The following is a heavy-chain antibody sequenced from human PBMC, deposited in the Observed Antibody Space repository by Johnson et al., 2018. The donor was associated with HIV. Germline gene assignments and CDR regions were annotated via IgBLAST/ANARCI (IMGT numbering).Heavy chain of an antibody. D-gene: IGHD4-23*01. CDR3: STATTGVDAFDI. Sequence: VQLVESGGGLVKPGGSLRLSCVASGFTFSNAWMSWVRQAPGKGLEWVGRIKSKIDGGTTDYAAPVKGRFTISRDDSKNTLYLQMHSLKTEDTAVYYCSTATTGVDAFDIWGQGTVVTVSS. V-gene: IGHV3-15*01. CDR2: IKSKIDGGTT. J-gene: IGHJ3*02. CDR1: GFTFSNAW.